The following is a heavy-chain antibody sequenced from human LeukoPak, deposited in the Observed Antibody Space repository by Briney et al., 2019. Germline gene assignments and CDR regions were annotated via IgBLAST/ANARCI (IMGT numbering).Heavy chain of an antibody. Sequence: GGSLRLSCAASGFTFTTYAMSWVRQAPGKGLEWVSLISGSGGGTYYADSVKGRFTISRDNAKNSLYLQMNSLRVEDTAVYYCARDAGITGTTEFDYWGQGILVTVSS. CDR2: ISGSGGGT. CDR3: ARDAGITGTTEFDY. CDR1: GFTFTTYA. J-gene: IGHJ4*02. D-gene: IGHD1-7*01. V-gene: IGHV3-23*01.